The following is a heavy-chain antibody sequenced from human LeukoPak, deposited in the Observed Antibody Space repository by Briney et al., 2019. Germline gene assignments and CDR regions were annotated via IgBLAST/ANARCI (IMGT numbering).Heavy chain of an antibody. V-gene: IGHV4-34*01. Sequence: PSETLSLTCAVYGGSFSGCYWSWIRQPPGKGLEWIGEINHSGSTNYNPSLKSRVTISVDTSKNQFSLKLSSVTAADTAVYYCARGPSVLLWFGEYYGMDVWGQGTTVTVSS. CDR3: ARGPSVLLWFGEYYGMDV. J-gene: IGHJ6*02. CDR1: GGSFSGCY. CDR2: INHSGST. D-gene: IGHD3-10*01.